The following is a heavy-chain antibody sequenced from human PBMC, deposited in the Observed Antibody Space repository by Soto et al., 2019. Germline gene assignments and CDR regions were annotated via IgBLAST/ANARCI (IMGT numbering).Heavy chain of an antibody. Sequence: EVQLLESGGGLVQPGGSLRLSCAASGFTFSSYAMSWVRQAPGKGLEWVSAISGSGGSTYYADSVKGRFTISRDNSKNTLYLQMNRLRAADTAVYYCAKDRTTVTTGENFDSWGQGTLVTVSS. J-gene: IGHJ4*02. CDR1: GFTFSSYA. V-gene: IGHV3-23*01. D-gene: IGHD4-17*01. CDR2: ISGSGGST. CDR3: AKDRTTVTTGENFDS.